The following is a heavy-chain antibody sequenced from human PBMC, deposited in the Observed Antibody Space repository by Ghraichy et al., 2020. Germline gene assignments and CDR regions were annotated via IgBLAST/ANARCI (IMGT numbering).Heavy chain of an antibody. Sequence: GGSLRLSCAASGFTFSSYSMNWVRQAPGKGLEWVSYISSSSSTIYYADSVKGRFTISRDNAKNSLYLQMNSLRDEDTAVYYCARDVYYYDSSGYDYWGQGTLVTVSS. CDR2: ISSSSSTI. D-gene: IGHD3-22*01. CDR1: GFTFSSYS. J-gene: IGHJ4*02. V-gene: IGHV3-48*02. CDR3: ARDVYYYDSSGYDY.